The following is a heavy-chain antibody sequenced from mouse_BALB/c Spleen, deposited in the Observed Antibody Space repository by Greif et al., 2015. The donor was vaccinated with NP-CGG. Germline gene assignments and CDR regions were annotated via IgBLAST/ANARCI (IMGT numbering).Heavy chain of an antibody. J-gene: IGHJ2*01. CDR3: AKGYYLDY. Sequence: VKLQESGAGLAKPGASVKMSCKASGYTFTSYWMHWVKQRPGQGLEWIGYINPSTGYTEYNQKFKDKATLTADKSSSTAYMQLSSLTSEDSAVYYCAKGYYLDYWGQGTTLTVSS. CDR2: INPSTGYT. CDR1: GYTFTSYW. V-gene: IGHV1-7*01.